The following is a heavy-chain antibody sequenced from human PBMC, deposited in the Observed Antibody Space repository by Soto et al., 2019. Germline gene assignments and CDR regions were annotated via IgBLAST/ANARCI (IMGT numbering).Heavy chain of an antibody. Sequence: QVQLVQSGAEVRKPGSSMRVSCKASEGSFSNYALSWVRQAPGQGLEWMGGINPIFDTAIYAQRFQGRVTITADKSTSTVYMGLTSLTYEDTAVYYCAANFYDKAGDFEYWGQGTLVTVSS. CDR3: AANFYDKAGDFEY. CDR1: EGSFSNYA. D-gene: IGHD3-22*01. V-gene: IGHV1-69*06. CDR2: INPIFDTA. J-gene: IGHJ4*02.